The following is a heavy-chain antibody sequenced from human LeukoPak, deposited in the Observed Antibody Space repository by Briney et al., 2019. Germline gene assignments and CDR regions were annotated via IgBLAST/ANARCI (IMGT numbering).Heavy chain of an antibody. D-gene: IGHD2-15*01. Sequence: GSLRLSCAASGFTFSSYAMSWVRQAPGKGLEWVSAISGSGSTYYADSVKGRFTISRDNSKNTLYLQMNSLRAEDTAVYYCAGRSGYSPYYFDYWGQGTLVTVSS. CDR3: AGRSGYSPYYFDY. CDR1: GFTFSSYA. V-gene: IGHV3-23*01. CDR2: ISGSGST. J-gene: IGHJ4*02.